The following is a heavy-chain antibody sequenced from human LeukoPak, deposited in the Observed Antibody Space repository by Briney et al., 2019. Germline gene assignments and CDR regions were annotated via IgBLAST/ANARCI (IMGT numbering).Heavy chain of an antibody. CDR2: INHSGST. V-gene: IGHV4-34*01. CDR1: GFTVSSNY. CDR3: ARGPVY. Sequence: PGGSLRLSCTASGFTVSSNYMRWVRQPPGKGLEWIGEINHSGSTNYNPSLKSRVTISVDTSKNQFSLKLSSVTAADTAVYYCARGPVYWGQGTLVTVSS. J-gene: IGHJ4*02.